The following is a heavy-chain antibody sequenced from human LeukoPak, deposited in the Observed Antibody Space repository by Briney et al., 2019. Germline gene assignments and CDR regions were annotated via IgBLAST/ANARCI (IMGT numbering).Heavy chain of an antibody. V-gene: IGHV3-30*03. Sequence: PGGSLRLSCAASGFSFSSYGMHWVRQAPGKGLEWVAVISYEGRNKYYADSVKGRFTISRDTSKNTLYLQMNSLRAEDTAVYYCARDLTIFGVVIGFDYWGQGTLVTVSS. CDR1: GFSFSSYG. J-gene: IGHJ4*02. CDR3: ARDLTIFGVVIGFDY. CDR2: ISYEGRNK. D-gene: IGHD3-3*01.